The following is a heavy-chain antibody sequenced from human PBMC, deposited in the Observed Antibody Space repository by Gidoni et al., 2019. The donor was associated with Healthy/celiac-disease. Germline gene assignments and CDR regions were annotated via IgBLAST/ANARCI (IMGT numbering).Heavy chain of an antibody. D-gene: IGHD3-10*01. J-gene: IGHJ6*02. CDR2: IIPILGTA. CDR1: GGTFSSYA. CDR3: ASAAGSSLTSLGMDV. V-gene: IGHV1-69*01. Sequence: QLQSVQSGAEVKKPGSSVKFSCKASGGTFSSYAISWVRQAPGQGLEWMGRIIPILGTANYAQKFQGRVTITADESTSTAYMELSSLRSEDTAVYYCASAAGSSLTSLGMDVWGQGTTVTVSS.